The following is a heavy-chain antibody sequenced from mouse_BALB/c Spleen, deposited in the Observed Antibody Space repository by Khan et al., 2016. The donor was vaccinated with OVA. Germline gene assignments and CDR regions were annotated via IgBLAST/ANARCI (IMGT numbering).Heavy chain of an antibody. CDR2: ISSGDTT. CDR1: GFTFSNYG. V-gene: IGHV5-6-5*01. CDR3: ARDYWFAY. Sequence: EVELVGSGGGLVKPGGSLKLSCAASGFTFSNYGVSWVHQTPEKRLEWVASISSGDTTYYPDSVKGRFTISRDNARNILYLQMSSLRSEDTAMYYCARDYWFAYWGQGTLVTVSA. J-gene: IGHJ3*01.